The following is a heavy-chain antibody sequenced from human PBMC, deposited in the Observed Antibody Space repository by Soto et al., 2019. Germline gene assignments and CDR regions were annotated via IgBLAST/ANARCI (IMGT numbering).Heavy chain of an antibody. V-gene: IGHV3-23*01. D-gene: IGHD1-26*01. Sequence: GSLRLSCAVSGFTFSSSAMNWVRQAPCKWLEWVSVISGSGCSTYYSDSVKGRFTISRDNSKNTLYLQMNDLRAEDTAVYYCAKPMGVPPPYSFDYWGQGTLVTVSS. CDR1: GFTFSSSA. CDR2: ISGSGCST. J-gene: IGHJ4*02. CDR3: AKPMGVPPPYSFDY.